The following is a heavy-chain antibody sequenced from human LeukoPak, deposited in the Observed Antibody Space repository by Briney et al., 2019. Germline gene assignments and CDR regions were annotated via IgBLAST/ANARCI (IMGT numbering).Heavy chain of an antibody. J-gene: IGHJ4*02. D-gene: IGHD1-26*01. V-gene: IGHV4-59*01. CDR2: VYYSGSP. CDR1: GGSISNYY. Sequence: PSETLSLSCTVSGGSISNYYWSWIRQPPGKGLECVGYVYYSGSPDYNPSLKSRAPISIDTSKNQSSLKLTSVPAADTAVYYCARDQYSGRFDYWGQGTLVTVSS. CDR3: ARDQYSGRFDY.